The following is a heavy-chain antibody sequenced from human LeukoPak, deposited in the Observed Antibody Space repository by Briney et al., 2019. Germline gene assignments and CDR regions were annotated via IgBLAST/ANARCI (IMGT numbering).Heavy chain of an antibody. CDR1: GYTFTGYY. CDR3: ARDQGAVADYYMDV. D-gene: IGHD6-19*01. Sequence: ASVKVSGKASGYTFTGYYMHWVRQAPGQGLEWMGWINPNSGGTNYAQKFQGRVTMTRDTSISTAYMELSRLRSDDTAVYYCARDQGAVADYYMDVWGKGTTVTVSS. J-gene: IGHJ6*03. V-gene: IGHV1-2*02. CDR2: INPNSGGT.